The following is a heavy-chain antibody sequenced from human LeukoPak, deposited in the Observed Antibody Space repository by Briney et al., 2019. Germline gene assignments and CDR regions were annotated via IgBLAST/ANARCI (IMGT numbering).Heavy chain of an antibody. CDR2: ISGSGGRT. J-gene: IGHJ4*02. D-gene: IGHD3-10*01. Sequence: GGSLRHSCAASGFTFSSYAMSWVRQAPGKGLEWVSAISGSGGRTYYADSEKGRFTISRDKSENPLYLQINGLRAEDTAVYCCAKDPLLCFGEGVTFDYWGQGTLVTVSS. CDR1: GFTFSSYA. CDR3: AKDPLLCFGEGVTFDY. V-gene: IGHV3-23*01.